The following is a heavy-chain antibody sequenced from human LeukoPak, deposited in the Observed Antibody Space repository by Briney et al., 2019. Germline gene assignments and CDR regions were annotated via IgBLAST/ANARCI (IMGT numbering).Heavy chain of an antibody. Sequence: GGSLRLSCAASGFSFSGYWIHWVRQAPGKGLVWVSRINGDGSITTYADSVRGRFTISRDNAKNTLYLQMNSLRAEDTAVYYCARAGNGFDIWGRGTMVTVSS. CDR3: ARAGNGFDI. CDR1: GFSFSGYW. V-gene: IGHV3-74*01. J-gene: IGHJ3*02. CDR2: INGDGSIT.